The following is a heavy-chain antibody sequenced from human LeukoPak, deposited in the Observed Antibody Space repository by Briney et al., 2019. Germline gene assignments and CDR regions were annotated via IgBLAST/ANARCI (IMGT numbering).Heavy chain of an antibody. V-gene: IGHV4-34*01. CDR1: GGSFSGYY. D-gene: IGHD6-13*01. CDR2: INHSGST. CDR3: ASLGRIAAAGPSGGDY. J-gene: IGHJ4*02. Sequence: SETLSLTCAVYGGSFSGYYWSWIRQPPGKGLEWIGEINHSGSTNYNPSLKSRVTISVDTSKNQFPLKLSSVTAADTAVYYCASLGRIAAAGPSGGDYWGQGTLVTVSS.